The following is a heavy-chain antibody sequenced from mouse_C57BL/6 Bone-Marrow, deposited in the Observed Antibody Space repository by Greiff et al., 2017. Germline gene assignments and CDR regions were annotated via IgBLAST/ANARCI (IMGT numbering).Heavy chain of an antibody. J-gene: IGHJ4*01. CDR2: INPGDGDT. Sequence: QVQLQQSGAELVKPGASVKISCKASGYAFSSYWMNWVKQRPGKGLEWIGQINPGDGDTNYNGKFKGKATLTADKSSSTAYMQLSSLTSEDSAVYFCARKDSGSGGNAMDCWGRGTSVTVSS. CDR1: GYAFSSYW. CDR3: ARKDSGSGGNAMDC. D-gene: IGHD1-1*01. V-gene: IGHV1-80*01.